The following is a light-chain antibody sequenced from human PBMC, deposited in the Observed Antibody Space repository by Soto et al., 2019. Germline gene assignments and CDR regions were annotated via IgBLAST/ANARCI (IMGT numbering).Light chain of an antibody. CDR3: GADHGSGSYFVVV. CDR1: SGYSNYK. J-gene: IGLJ2*01. CDR2: VGTGGIVG. Sequence: QLVLTQPPSASASQGASVTPTCTLSSGYSNYKVDWYQQRPGKGPRFVMRVGTGGIVGSKGDGIPDRFSVLGSGLNRYLTIKNIQEEDESDYHCGADHGSGSYFVVVFGGGTKVTVL. V-gene: IGLV9-49*01.